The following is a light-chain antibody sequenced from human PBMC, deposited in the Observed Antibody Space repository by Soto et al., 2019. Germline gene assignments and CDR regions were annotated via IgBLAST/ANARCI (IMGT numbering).Light chain of an antibody. CDR3: QQYHWAPDT. CDR2: GAS. V-gene: IGKV3-20*01. Sequence: EIVLTQSPGTLSLSPGERATLSCRASQIVGGDTLAWFQQRPGQAPRLVIYGASNRAAGIPDRFSGSGSGTVFTLTVSRLEPEDFAMYYCQQYHWAPDTFGQGTRLEMK. J-gene: IGKJ5*01. CDR1: QIVGGDT.